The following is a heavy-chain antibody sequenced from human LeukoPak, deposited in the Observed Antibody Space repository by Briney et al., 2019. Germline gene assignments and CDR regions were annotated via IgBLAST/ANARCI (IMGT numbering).Heavy chain of an antibody. CDR2: MNPNSGNT. D-gene: IGHD2-2*01. V-gene: IGHV1-8*02. Sequence: ASVKVSCKASGYTFTGYYMRWVRQAPGQGLEWMGWMNPNSGNTGYALKFRGRVTMTGDTSISTAYMELSSLISEDTAVYYCARAIRNQLLSDHWGPGTLVTVSS. J-gene: IGHJ4*02. CDR1: GYTFTGYY. CDR3: ARAIRNQLLSDH.